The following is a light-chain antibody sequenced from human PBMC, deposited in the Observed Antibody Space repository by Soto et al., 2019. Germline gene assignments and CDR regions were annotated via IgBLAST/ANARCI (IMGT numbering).Light chain of an antibody. CDR1: QSVRSDY. V-gene: IGKV3-20*01. Sequence: IELAQSPGTKTLSPGQRPTLSCRASQSVRSDYLAWYQQKPGQAPRLHIYGASTRATGIPDRFTGSRSGTEFTLTISSLQPDDFATYYCQHYDSYSEAFGQGTKVDIK. J-gene: IGKJ1*01. CDR2: GAS. CDR3: QHYDSYSEA.